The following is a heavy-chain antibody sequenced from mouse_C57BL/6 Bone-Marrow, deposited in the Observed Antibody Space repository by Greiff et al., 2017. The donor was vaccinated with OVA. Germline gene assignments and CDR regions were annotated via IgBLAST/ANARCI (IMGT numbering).Heavy chain of an antibody. Sequence: QVQLQQPGAELVMPGASVKLSCKASGYTFTSYWMHWVKQRSGQGLEWIGWFYPGSGSIKYNEKFKDKATLTADKSSSTVYMELSRLTSEDSAVYFCARHEDGKAWFAYWGQGTLVTVSA. V-gene: IGHV1-62-2*01. D-gene: IGHD4-1*01. CDR3: ARHEDGKAWFAY. CDR2: FYPGSGSI. J-gene: IGHJ3*01. CDR1: GYTFTSYW.